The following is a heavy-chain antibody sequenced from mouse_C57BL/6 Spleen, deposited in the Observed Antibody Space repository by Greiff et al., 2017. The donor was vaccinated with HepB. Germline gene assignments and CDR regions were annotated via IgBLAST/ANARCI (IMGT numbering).Heavy chain of an antibody. Sequence: QVQLQQSGAGLVRPGASVKMSCKASGYTFTSYNMHWVKQTPRQGLEWIGAIYPGNGDTSYNQKFKGKATLTVDKSSSTSYMQLSSLTAEDSAVYFCAGDGAPHHGAMAYWGQGTSVTVSS. CDR1: GYTFTSYN. CDR2: IYPGNGDT. J-gene: IGHJ4*01. CDR3: AGDGAPHHGAMAY. V-gene: IGHV1-12*01.